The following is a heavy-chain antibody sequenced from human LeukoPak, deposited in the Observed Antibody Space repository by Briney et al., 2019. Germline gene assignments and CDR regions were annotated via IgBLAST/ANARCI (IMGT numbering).Heavy chain of an antibody. CDR1: GFTFSDYA. J-gene: IGHJ6*03. D-gene: IGHD6-6*01. CDR3: PKDQHSTSLSYMDV. CDR2: ISGSGAVT. Sequence: TGGSLRLSCAASGFTFSDYAMNWVRQAPGKGLEWVSDISGSGAVTYYGDSVKGRVTTSRDNSKNTLYLQMTSLKAEDTAVYFCPKDQHSTSLSYMDVWGDGTTVTVSS. V-gene: IGHV3-23*01.